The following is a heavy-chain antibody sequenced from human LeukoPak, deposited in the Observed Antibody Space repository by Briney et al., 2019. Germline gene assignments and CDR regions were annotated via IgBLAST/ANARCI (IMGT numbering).Heavy chain of an antibody. J-gene: IGHJ4*02. V-gene: IGHV4-31*11. CDR1: GGSFSGYY. CDR2: IYYSGST. Sequence: SETLSLTCAVYGGSFSGYYWSWIRQHPGKGLEWIGYIYYSGSTYYNPSLKSRVTISVDTSKNQFSLKLSSVTAADTAVYYCARGPGIYSGYAFFDYWGQGTLVTVSS. D-gene: IGHD5-12*01. CDR3: ARGPGIYSGYAFFDY.